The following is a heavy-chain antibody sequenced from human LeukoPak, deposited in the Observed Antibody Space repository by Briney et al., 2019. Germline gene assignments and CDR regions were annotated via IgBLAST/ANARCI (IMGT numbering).Heavy chain of an antibody. D-gene: IGHD2-21*02. CDR1: GDSVSSNSAA. Sequence: SQTLSLTCALSGDSVSSNSAAWNWIRQPPSRGLEWLGRTYYRSKWYNDYAESVKSRITIDPDTSKNQFSLKLTSLTAADTAVYYCARTYYCGGDCYDEEGFDYWGQGTLVTVSS. CDR3: ARTYYCGGDCYDEEGFDY. CDR2: TYYRSKWYN. V-gene: IGHV6-1*01. J-gene: IGHJ4*02.